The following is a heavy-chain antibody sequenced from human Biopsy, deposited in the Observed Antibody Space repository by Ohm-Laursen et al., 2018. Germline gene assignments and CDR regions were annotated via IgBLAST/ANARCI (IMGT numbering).Heavy chain of an antibody. J-gene: IGHJ3*01. Sequence: SQTLSLTCTVSGASMTGYFWTWVRQPAGKGLEWIGHIYTIGDTTYNPSFESRVTMSLDTSKNQFSLKMTSLTAADTAVYFCAREDEGLLRALDLWGQGTMVTVSS. CDR3: AREDEGLLRALDL. CDR1: GASMTGYF. V-gene: IGHV4-4*07. D-gene: IGHD3-3*01. CDR2: IYTIGDT.